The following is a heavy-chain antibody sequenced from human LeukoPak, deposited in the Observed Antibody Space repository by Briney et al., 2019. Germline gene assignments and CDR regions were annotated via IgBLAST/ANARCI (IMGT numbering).Heavy chain of an antibody. J-gene: IGHJ4*02. CDR1: GFSFTTYA. CDR2: ISGSGGST. CDR3: AGPPSRDH. D-gene: IGHD2-2*01. V-gene: IGHV3-23*01. Sequence: GGSLRLSCAASGFSFTTYAMSWVRQAPGKGLEWVSAISGSGGSTYYADSVKGRFTISRDNSKNTLYLQMNSLRAEDTAVYYCAGPPSRDHWGQGTLVTVSS.